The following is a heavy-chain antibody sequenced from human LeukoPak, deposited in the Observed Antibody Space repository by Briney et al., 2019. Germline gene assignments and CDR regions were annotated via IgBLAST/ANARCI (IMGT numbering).Heavy chain of an antibody. D-gene: IGHD4-11*01. Sequence: PWRSLRVSCAASGFTFSSSWMYWVRQAPGKGLVWVSRINSDESITTYADSVKGRFTISRDNAKNTLYLQMNSLRAEDTAVYYCARGLVPGFLDYWGQGTPVTVSS. CDR2: INSDESIT. J-gene: IGHJ4*02. V-gene: IGHV3-74*01. CDR1: GFTFSSSW. CDR3: ARGLVPGFLDY.